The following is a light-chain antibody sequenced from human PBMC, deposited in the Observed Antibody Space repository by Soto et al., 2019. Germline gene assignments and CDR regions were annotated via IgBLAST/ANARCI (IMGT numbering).Light chain of an antibody. CDR1: SSDVGVYNY. CDR3: CSYRSTSVYV. Sequence: QSVLTQPRSVSGSPGQSVTISCTGTSSDVGVYNYVSWYQQRPGKAPKLMIYDVTKRPSGVPDRFSGSKSANTASLTISGLQAEDEAHYYCCSYRSTSVYVFGPGTKVIVL. V-gene: IGLV2-11*01. CDR2: DVT. J-gene: IGLJ1*01.